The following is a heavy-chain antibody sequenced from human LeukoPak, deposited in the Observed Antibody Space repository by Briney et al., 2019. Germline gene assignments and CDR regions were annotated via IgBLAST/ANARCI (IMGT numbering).Heavy chain of an antibody. CDR3: ARDSPSDYYGSGSYPYYYGMDV. J-gene: IGHJ6*02. Sequence: GGSLRLSCAASGFTFSDYYMSWIRQAPGKGLEWVSYISSSGSTIYYADSVKGRFTISRDNAKNSLYLQMNSLRAEDTAVYYCARDSPSDYYGSGSYPYYYGMDVWGQGTTVTVSS. CDR2: ISSSGSTI. V-gene: IGHV3-11*01. CDR1: GFTFSDYY. D-gene: IGHD3-10*01.